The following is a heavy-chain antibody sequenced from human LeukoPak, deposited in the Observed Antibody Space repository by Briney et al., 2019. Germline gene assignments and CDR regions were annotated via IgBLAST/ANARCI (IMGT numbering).Heavy chain of an antibody. D-gene: IGHD3-9*01. CDR2: ISAYNGNT. J-gene: IGHJ3*02. CDR1: GYTFTGYY. Sequence: ASVKVSCKASGYTFTGYYMHWVRQAPGQGLEWMGWISAYNGNTNYAQKLQGRVTMTTDTYTSTVYMELRSLRSDDTAVYYCARDRPQGYFDWLLSNTNAFDIWGQGTMVTVSS. V-gene: IGHV1-18*04. CDR3: ARDRPQGYFDWLLSNTNAFDI.